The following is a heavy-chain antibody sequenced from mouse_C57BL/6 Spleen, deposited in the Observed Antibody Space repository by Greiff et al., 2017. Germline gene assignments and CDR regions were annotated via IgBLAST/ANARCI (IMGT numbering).Heavy chain of an antibody. J-gene: IGHJ3*01. V-gene: IGHV1-15*01. Sequence: QVQLQQSGAELVRPGASVTLSCKASGYTFTDYEMHWVKQTPVHGLEWIGAIDPETGGTAYNQKFKGKAILTADKSSSTAYMELRSLTSEDSAVYYCTPAYYDYDSGFAYWGQGTLVTVSA. CDR1: GYTFTDYE. CDR2: IDPETGGT. CDR3: TPAYYDYDSGFAY. D-gene: IGHD2-4*01.